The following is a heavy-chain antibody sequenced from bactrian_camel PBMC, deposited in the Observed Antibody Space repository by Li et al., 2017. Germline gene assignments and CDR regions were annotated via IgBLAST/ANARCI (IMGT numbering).Heavy chain of an antibody. D-gene: IGHD1*01. CDR3: ALTYHPTDCWLDSWAWTPRYEGNY. Sequence: HVQLVESGGGSVQPGGSLRLSCVHSGYHFNTFCMGWFRQAPGMQREGVATIGRDGSTSVSESVKGRFAISKDTAKHTLYLQMDNLKPEDTGVYFCALTYHPTDCWLDSWAWTPRYEGNYWGQGTQVTVS. J-gene: IGHJ4*01. CDR1: GYHFNTFC. CDR2: IGRDGST. V-gene: IGHV3S53*01.